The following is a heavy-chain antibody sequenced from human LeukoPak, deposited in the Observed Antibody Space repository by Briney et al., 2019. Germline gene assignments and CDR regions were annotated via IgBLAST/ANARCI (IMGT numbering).Heavy chain of an antibody. J-gene: IGHJ4*02. CDR3: ARTNTVYGDFDY. CDR2: INTVSSYI. CDR1: GFSFSSYS. Sequence: TGGSLRLSCAASGFSFSSYSFNWVRQAPGKGLGWVSSINTVSSYIYHADSVKGRFTISRDRPKNTLLLQMNSLRADDTALYHCARTNTVYGDFDYWGQGILVTVSS. D-gene: IGHD2/OR15-2a*01. V-gene: IGHV3-21*04.